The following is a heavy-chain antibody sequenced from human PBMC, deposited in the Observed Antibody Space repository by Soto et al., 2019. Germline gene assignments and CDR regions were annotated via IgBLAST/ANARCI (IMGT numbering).Heavy chain of an antibody. J-gene: IGHJ4*02. V-gene: IGHV1-2*02. CDR2: INPITGCT. Sequence: GASVKVSFKASGYTFTSYYIHWLRQAPGQGLEWMGWINPITGCTNYAPKFQGRVTMTRDTSITTAYMELSRLRSDDTAVYYCARNYYDSSDRDYLDYWGQGTPVTVYS. CDR1: GYTFTSYY. CDR3: ARNYYDSSDRDYLDY. D-gene: IGHD3-22*01.